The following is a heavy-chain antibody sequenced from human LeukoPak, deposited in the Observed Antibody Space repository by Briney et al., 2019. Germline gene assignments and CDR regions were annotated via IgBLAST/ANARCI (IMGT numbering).Heavy chain of an antibody. CDR1: GGSISSYY. CDR2: IYYSGST. J-gene: IGHJ4*02. D-gene: IGHD3-22*01. V-gene: IGHV4-59*01. CDR3: ARSHTDYYDSSGYYCFDY. Sequence: SETLSLTCTVSGGSISSYYWSWIRQPPGKGLEWIGYIYYSGSTNYNPSLKSRVTISVDTSKNQFSLKLSSVTAADTAVYYCARSHTDYYDSSGYYCFDYWGQGTLVTVSS.